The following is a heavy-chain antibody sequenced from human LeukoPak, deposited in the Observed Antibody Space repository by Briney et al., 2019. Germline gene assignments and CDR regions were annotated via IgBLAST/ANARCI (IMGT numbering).Heavy chain of an antibody. V-gene: IGHV4-59*01. Sequence: SETLSLTCTVSGASISSYYWSWIRQPPWKGLEWIGYIYYSGSTNYNPSLKSRVTISVDTSKNQFSLKLTSVTAADTAVYYCARDDLYCSSTSCHYYGMDVWGKGTTVTVSS. CDR3: ARDDLYCSSTSCHYYGMDV. D-gene: IGHD2-2*01. CDR2: IYYSGST. J-gene: IGHJ6*04. CDR1: GASISSYY.